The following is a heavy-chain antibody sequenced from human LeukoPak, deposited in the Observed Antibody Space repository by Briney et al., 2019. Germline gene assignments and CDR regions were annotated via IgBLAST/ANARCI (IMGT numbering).Heavy chain of an antibody. J-gene: IGHJ5*02. D-gene: IGHD6-19*01. CDR3: AKEPAGFDP. CDR2: IGYDGSNK. CDR1: GFTLSTYG. V-gene: IGHV3-30*02. Sequence: GGSLRLSCAASGFTLSTYGMHWVRQAPGKGLEWVAFIGYDGSNKWYAGSVKGQFTISRDNSKNTLYLQMNSLRAEDTAIYYCAKEPAGFDPWGQGTLVTVSS.